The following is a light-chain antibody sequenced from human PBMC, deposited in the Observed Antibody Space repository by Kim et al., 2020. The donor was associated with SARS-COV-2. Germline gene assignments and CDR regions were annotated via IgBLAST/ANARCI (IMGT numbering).Light chain of an antibody. CDR3: LLSSGGVRV. Sequence: PGGTVTLTVESSTGAGTSGHYPYWFQQRPGQTPRTLIYDTNYKHSWTPARFSGSLLGGKAALTLSGAQPDDEADYYCLLSSGGVRVFGGGTQLTVL. J-gene: IGLJ3*02. V-gene: IGLV7-46*01. CDR2: DTN. CDR1: TGAGTSGHY.